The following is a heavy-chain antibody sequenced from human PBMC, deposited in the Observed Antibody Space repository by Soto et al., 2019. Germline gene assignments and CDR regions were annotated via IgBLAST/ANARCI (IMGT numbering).Heavy chain of an antibody. J-gene: IGHJ6*02. CDR2: IYPGDSDT. CDR3: ARSLQVTALSYYYYYGMDV. CDR1: GYSFTSYW. V-gene: IGHV5-51*01. D-gene: IGHD2-21*02. Sequence: GESLKISCKGSGYSFTSYWIGWVRQMPGKGLEWMGIIYPGDSDTRYSPSFQGQVTISADRSISTAYLQWSSLKASDTAMYYCARSLQVTALSYYYYYGMDVWGQGTTVTVSS.